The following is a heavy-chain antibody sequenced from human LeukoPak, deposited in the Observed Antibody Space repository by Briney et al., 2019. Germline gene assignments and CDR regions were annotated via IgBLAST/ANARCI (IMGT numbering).Heavy chain of an antibody. Sequence: SETLSLSCTVSDGSISRYYWSWIRQPPGQGQEWIGYMSDSGSTKHNPSLKSRVTISLETSQNQLALTMSPVTAAGKAVYYCASSSSSWYPYYFDYWGQGTLVTVSS. CDR1: DGSISRYY. CDR3: ASSSSSWYPYYFDY. J-gene: IGHJ4*02. D-gene: IGHD6-13*01. V-gene: IGHV4-59*08. CDR2: MSDSGST.